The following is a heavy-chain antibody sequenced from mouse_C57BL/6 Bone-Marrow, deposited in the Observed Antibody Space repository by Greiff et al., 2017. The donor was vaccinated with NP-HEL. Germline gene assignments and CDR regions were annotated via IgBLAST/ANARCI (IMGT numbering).Heavy chain of an antibody. Sequence: EVQRVESGEGLVKPGGSLKLSCAASGFTFSSYAMSWVRQTPEKRLEWVAYISSGGDDIYYADTVKGRFTISRDNARNTLYLQMSSLKSEDTAMSYCTRTFYYYGFLDYWGQGTSVTVSS. CDR1: GFTFSSYA. J-gene: IGHJ4*01. CDR2: ISSGGDDI. D-gene: IGHD1-1*01. V-gene: IGHV5-9-1*02. CDR3: TRTFYYYGFLDY.